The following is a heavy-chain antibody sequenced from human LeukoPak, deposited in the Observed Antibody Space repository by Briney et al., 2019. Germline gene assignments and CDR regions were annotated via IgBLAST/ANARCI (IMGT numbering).Heavy chain of an antibody. J-gene: IGHJ6*02. CDR2: IYHSGST. CDR3: TRDLMDYDVSTGLHHYYMDV. D-gene: IGHD3-9*01. V-gene: IGHV4-4*02. CDR1: GGSISSSNW. Sequence: PSETLSLTCAVSGGSISSSNWWSWVRQPPGKGLEWIGEIYHSGSTNYNPSLKSRVTISVDKSKNQFSLKLSSVTAADTAVYYCTRDLMDYDVSTGLHHYYMDVWGQGTTVTVSS.